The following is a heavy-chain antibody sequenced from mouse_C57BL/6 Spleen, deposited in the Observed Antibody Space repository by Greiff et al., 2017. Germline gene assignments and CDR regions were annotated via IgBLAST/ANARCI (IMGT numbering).Heavy chain of an antibody. CDR3: ARHGSSLYYFDY. V-gene: IGHV3-6*01. D-gene: IGHD1-1*01. CDR1: GYSITSGYY. J-gene: IGHJ2*01. Sequence: EVKLQESGPGLVKPSQSLSLTCSVTGYSITSGYYWNWIRQFPGNKLEWMGYISYDGSNNYNPSLKNRISITRDTSKNQFFLKLNSVTTEDTATYYCARHGSSLYYFDYWGQGTTLTVSS. CDR2: ISYDGSN.